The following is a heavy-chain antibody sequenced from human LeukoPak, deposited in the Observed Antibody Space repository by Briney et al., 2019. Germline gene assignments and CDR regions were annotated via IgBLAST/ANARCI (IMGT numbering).Heavy chain of an antibody. CDR2: IWYDGSNK. V-gene: IGHV3-33*01. J-gene: IGHJ4*02. D-gene: IGHD6-6*01. CDR3: ARACRMSSSSSDY. Sequence: PGGSLRLSCAASGFTFSSYGMHGVCQAPGKGLEWVAVIWYDGSNKYYADSVKGRFTISRDNSKNTLYLQMNSPRAEDTAVYYCARACRMSSSSSDYWGQGTLVTVSS. CDR1: GFTFSSYG.